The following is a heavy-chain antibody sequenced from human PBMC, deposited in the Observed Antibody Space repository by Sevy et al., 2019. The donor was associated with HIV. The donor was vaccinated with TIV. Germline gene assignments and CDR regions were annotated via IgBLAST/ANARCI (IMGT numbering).Heavy chain of an antibody. D-gene: IGHD3-3*01. CDR2: INPNRGGT. J-gene: IGHJ6*02. CDR3: ARGMSAYLLANGMDV. V-gene: IGHV1-2*07. Sequence: ASVKVSCKAYGYTFSDYYMHWVRQAPGQGLEWMGWINPNRGGTNYAHKFQGRDTMTRDTSISTAYMELSSLRSDDTAIYYCARGMSAYLLANGMDVWGQGTTVTVSS. CDR1: GYTFSDYY.